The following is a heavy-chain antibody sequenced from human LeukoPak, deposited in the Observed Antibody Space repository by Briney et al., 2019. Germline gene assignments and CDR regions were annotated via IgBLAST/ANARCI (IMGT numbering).Heavy chain of an antibody. V-gene: IGHV4-34*01. Sequence: SETLSLTCAVYGGSFSGYYWSWIRQPPGQGLEWIGEINHSGSTNYNPSLKSRVTISVDTSKSQFSLKLSSVTAADTAVYYCASARNDFWSGYRLDYYGMDVWGQGTTVTVSS. CDR1: GGSFSGYY. D-gene: IGHD3-3*01. J-gene: IGHJ6*02. CDR3: ASARNDFWSGYRLDYYGMDV. CDR2: INHSGST.